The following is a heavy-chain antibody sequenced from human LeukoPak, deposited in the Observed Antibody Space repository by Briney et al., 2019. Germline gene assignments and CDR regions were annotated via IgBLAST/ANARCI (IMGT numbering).Heavy chain of an antibody. Sequence: GGSLRLSCAASGFTFSSYSMNWVRQAPGKGLEWVSSISSADSYIYYADSVKGRFTISRDNSKNTLYLQMNSLRAEDTVVYYCAKDRGYSRGAFDYWGQGTLVTVSS. CDR3: AKDRGYSRGAFDY. CDR2: ISSADSYI. CDR1: GFTFSSYS. D-gene: IGHD6-19*01. J-gene: IGHJ4*02. V-gene: IGHV3-21*04.